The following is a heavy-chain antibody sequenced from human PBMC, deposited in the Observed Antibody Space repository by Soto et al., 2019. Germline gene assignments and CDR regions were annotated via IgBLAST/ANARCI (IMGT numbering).Heavy chain of an antibody. CDR2: IIPVCGAA. V-gene: IGHV1-69*13. D-gene: IGHD5-12*01. J-gene: IGHJ3*02. CDR1: GASLNSLIHYG. Sequence: SAEASCKACGASLNSLIHYGIPWVRKAPGQGLEWMGGIIPVCGAANHAQKFQGRVTISADESTRTVNMELSSLRPEDTAVYYSARGAATKILVLMYDALEIWGHGTMVTGS. CDR3: ARGAATKILVLMYDALEI.